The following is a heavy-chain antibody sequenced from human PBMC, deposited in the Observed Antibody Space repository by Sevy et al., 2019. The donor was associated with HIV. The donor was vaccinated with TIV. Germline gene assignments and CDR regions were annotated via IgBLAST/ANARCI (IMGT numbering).Heavy chain of an antibody. J-gene: IGHJ5*02. CDR1: AGSGGSISDYY. CDR3: ARGGTSLFAP. Sequence: SETLSLTCSVSAGSGGSISDYYWSWIRQPPGKGLEWIGYINYSRSTKFNPSLKSRVTISVDTSKNQFSLKLTSVTAADTAVYYCARGGTSLFAPWGQGTLVTVSS. V-gene: IGHV4-59*01. CDR2: INYSRST. D-gene: IGHD2-15*01.